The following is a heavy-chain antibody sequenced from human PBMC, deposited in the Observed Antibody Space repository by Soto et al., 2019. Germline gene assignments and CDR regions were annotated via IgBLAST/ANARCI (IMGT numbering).Heavy chain of an antibody. D-gene: IGHD3-22*01. V-gene: IGHV3-30-3*01. CDR1: GFTFSSYA. CDR3: AGEGGSALYYYDSSGSLDY. CDR2: ISYDGSNK. Sequence: QVQLVESGGGVVQPGRSLRLSCAASGFTFSSYAMHWVRQAPGKGLEWVAVISYDGSNKYYADSVKGRFTISRDNSKNTLYLQMNSLRAEDTAVYYCAGEGGSALYYYDSSGSLDYWGQGTLVTVSS. J-gene: IGHJ4*02.